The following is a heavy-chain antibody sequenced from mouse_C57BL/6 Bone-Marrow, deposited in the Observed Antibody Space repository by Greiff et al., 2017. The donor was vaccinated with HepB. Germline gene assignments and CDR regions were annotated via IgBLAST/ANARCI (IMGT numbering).Heavy chain of an antibody. CDR1: GYTFTDYY. CDR3: ARYDYAFDY. J-gene: IGHJ2*01. Sequence: EVKLQQSGPELVKPGASVKISCKASGYTFTDYYMNWVKQSHGKSLEWIGDINPNNGGTSYNQKFKGKATLTVDKSSSTAYMELRSLTSEDSAVYYCARYDYAFDYWGQGTTLTVSS. V-gene: IGHV1-26*01. D-gene: IGHD2-4*01. CDR2: INPNNGGT.